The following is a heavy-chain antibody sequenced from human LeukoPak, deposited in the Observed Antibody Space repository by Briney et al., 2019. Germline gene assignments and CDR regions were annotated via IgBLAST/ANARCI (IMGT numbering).Heavy chain of an antibody. CDR2: ISDSGGGT. J-gene: IGHJ4*02. Sequence: GSLRLSCAASGFTFSNFAMSWVRQAPGKGLQWVSAISDSGGGTFYADSVKGRFTISRDNSKNTLYLQMNSLRAEDTAVYYCAKAGVGWVAFEYWGQGTLVTVSS. D-gene: IGHD7-27*01. CDR1: GFTFSNFA. CDR3: AKAGVGWVAFEY. V-gene: IGHV3-23*01.